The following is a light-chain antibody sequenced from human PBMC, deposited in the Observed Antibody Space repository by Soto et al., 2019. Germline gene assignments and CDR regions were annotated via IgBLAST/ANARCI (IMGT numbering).Light chain of an antibody. J-gene: IGKJ1*01. V-gene: IGKV1-5*02. Sequence: DIQMTQSPSTLSASVGDRVTIVCRASQSISNWLAWYQQKPGKAPKVLISGASSLESGVPSRFSGSGSGTEFTLTISSLQPDDFATYYCQQYTSYPWTFDQGTKVEIK. CDR3: QQYTSYPWT. CDR2: GAS. CDR1: QSISNW.